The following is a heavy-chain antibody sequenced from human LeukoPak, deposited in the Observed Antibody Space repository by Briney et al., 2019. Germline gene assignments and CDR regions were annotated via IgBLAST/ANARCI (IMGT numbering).Heavy chain of an antibody. CDR3: AKATRSSWFYYFDY. V-gene: IGHV3-23*01. Sequence: PGGSLRLSCAASGFTFSSFVMSWVRQAPGKGLEWVSGISGGGGSTYYADSVKGRFTISRDNSKNTLSLQMNSLRPEDTAVYYCAKATRSSWFYYFDYWGQETLVSLSS. CDR1: GFTFSSFV. D-gene: IGHD6-13*01. J-gene: IGHJ4*02. CDR2: ISGGGGST.